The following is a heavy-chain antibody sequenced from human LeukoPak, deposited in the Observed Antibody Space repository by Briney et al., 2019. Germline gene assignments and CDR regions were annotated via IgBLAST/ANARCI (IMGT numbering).Heavy chain of an antibody. V-gene: IGHV1-18*01. CDR2: IGAYNGNT. D-gene: IGHD3-10*01. J-gene: IGHJ4*02. CDR3: ARDQYYYGSGSYAY. CDR1: GYTFTSYG. Sequence: ASVKVSCKASGYTFTSYGISWVRQAPGQGLEWMGWIGAYNGNTNYAQKLQGRVTMTTDTSTSTAYMELRSLRSDDTAVYYCARDQYYYGSGSYAYWGQGTLVTVSS.